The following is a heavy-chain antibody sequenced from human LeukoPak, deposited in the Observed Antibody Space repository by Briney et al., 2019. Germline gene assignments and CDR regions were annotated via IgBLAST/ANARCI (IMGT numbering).Heavy chain of an antibody. CDR1: GFTFDDYA. CDR3: AKDKVAAAGTSGDAFDI. V-gene: IGHV3-9*01. CDR2: ISWNSGSI. J-gene: IGHJ3*02. D-gene: IGHD6-13*01. Sequence: PGRSLRLSCAASGFTFDDYAMHWVRQAPGKGLEWVSGISWNSGSIGYADSVKGLFTISRDNAKNSLYLQMNSLRAEDTALYYCAKDKVAAAGTSGDAFDIWGQGTMVTVSS.